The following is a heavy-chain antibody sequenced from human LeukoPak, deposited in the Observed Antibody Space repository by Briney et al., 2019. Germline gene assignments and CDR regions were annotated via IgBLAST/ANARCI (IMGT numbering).Heavy chain of an antibody. CDR2: IYYIGST. CDR3: ARDYAFDI. Sequence: PSETLSLTCTVSGDSISSYYWSWIRQPPGKGLEWIGYIYYIGSTSYNPSLKSRVTISLDTSKNQFSLKLSSVTAADTAVYYCARDYAFDIWGQGTLVTVSS. CDR1: GDSISSYY. J-gene: IGHJ3*02. V-gene: IGHV4-59*01.